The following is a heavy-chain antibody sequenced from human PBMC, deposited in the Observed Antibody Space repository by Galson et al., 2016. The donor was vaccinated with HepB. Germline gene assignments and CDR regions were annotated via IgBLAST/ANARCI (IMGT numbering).Heavy chain of an antibody. CDR3: ATSTVRGGVELYYGMDV. D-gene: IGHD2-15*01. Sequence: SVKVSCKASGGTISNRAISWVRQAPGQGLEWMGGTSPNFGTPNYAQKFQGRITIVADKSTDTASMELSSLRPDDTAVYYCATSTVRGGVELYYGMDVWGQGTTVTVSS. V-gene: IGHV1-69*06. CDR2: TSPNFGTP. CDR1: GGTISNRA. J-gene: IGHJ6*02.